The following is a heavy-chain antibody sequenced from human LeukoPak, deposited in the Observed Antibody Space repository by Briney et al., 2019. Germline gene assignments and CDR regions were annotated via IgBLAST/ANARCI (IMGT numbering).Heavy chain of an antibody. V-gene: IGHV3-7*01. CDR1: GFTFGNHW. D-gene: IGHD3-10*01. J-gene: IGHJ4*02. Sequence: GGSLRLSCAASGFTFGNHWMTWVRQAPGKGLEWLPHIKEDGSETAYVDSVRGRFTISRDNAKNSLYLQMSSLRDEDTAVYYCARDRGFFLFDYWGQGTLVGVSS. CDR2: IKEDGSET. CDR3: ARDRGFFLFDY.